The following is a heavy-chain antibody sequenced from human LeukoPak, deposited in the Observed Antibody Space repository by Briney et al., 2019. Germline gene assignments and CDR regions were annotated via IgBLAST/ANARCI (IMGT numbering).Heavy chain of an antibody. CDR2: ISDSSTYI. V-gene: IGHV3-21*04. CDR1: GFSFSRFS. CDR3: ARDPQYYFDSSGFDY. D-gene: IGHD3-22*01. Sequence: GGSLRLSCAASGFSFSRFSMHWVRQAPGQGLEWVSSISDSSTYIYYADSFKGRFTTSRDDADNTLYLHMDSLRVEDTAVYFCARDPQYYFDSSGFDYWGQGVLVTVSS. J-gene: IGHJ4*02.